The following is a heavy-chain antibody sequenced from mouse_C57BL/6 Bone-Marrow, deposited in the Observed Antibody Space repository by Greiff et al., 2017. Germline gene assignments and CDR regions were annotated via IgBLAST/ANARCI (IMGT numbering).Heavy chain of an antibody. V-gene: IGHV14-4*01. CDR3: TTSHFDV. J-gene: IGHJ1*03. Sequence: EVQLQQSGAELVRPGASVKLSCTASGFNIKDDYMHWVKQRPEQGLEWIGWIDPENGDTEYSSKFQGKATITADTSSNTAYLQLSSLTSEDTAVYYCTTSHFDVWGTGTTVTVSS. CDR2: IDPENGDT. CDR1: GFNIKDDY.